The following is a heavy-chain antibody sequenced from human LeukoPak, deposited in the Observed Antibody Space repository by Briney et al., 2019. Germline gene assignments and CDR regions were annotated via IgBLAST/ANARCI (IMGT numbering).Heavy chain of an antibody. CDR3: ARDHCSGGSCYPPNWFDP. J-gene: IGHJ5*02. D-gene: IGHD2-15*01. CDR2: ISAYNGNT. Sequence: ASVKVSCKASGYTFTSYGISWVRQAPGQGLGWMGWISAYNGNTNYAQKLQGRVTMTTDTSTSTAYMELRSLRSDDTAVYYCARDHCSGGSCYPPNWFDPWGQGTLVTVSS. CDR1: GYTFTSYG. V-gene: IGHV1-18*04.